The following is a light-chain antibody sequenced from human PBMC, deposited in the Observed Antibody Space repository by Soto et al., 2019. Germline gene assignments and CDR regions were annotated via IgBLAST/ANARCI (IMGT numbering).Light chain of an antibody. V-gene: IGKV3-20*01. CDR3: QQYGTSPVN. J-gene: IGKJ4*01. CDR1: QSVNNNY. CDR2: GAS. Sequence: EIILTQSPGTLSLSPGERATLSCRASQSVNNNYFAWYQQKPGQAPKLLIYGASSRATGIPDRFSGSGSGRDFTLTISRLEPEDFAVYYCQQYGTSPVNCGGGTKV.